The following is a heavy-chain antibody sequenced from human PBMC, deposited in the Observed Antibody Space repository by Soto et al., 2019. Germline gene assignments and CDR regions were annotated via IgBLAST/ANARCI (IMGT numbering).Heavy chain of an antibody. D-gene: IGHD3-22*01. Sequence: GGSLRLSCTVSGFTFDDYAMSWVRQAPGKGLERVGFISSQAFGGTTEYAASVEGRFTISTDESKTIAYLQMNSLKAAATAVYFCAIVYFYDSSADYYFDYWGQGTLVTVSS. V-gene: IGHV3-49*04. J-gene: IGHJ4*02. CDR3: AIVYFYDSSADYYFDY. CDR2: ISSQAFGGTT. CDR1: GFTFDDYA.